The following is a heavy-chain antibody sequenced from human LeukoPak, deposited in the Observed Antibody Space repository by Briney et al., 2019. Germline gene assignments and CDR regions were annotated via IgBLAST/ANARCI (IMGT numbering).Heavy chain of an antibody. CDR2: INQCGSEK. CDR1: GFTFSSYW. CDR3: ARVRLGALDY. D-gene: IGHD3-16*01. J-gene: IGHJ4*02. Sequence: GSLRLSCAASGFTFSSYWMTWVRQAPGKGLEWVANINQCGSEKYYVDSVKGRFTISRDNAQNSLYLQMNSLRAEDTAVYYCARVRLGALDYWGQGTLVTVSS. V-gene: IGHV3-7*04.